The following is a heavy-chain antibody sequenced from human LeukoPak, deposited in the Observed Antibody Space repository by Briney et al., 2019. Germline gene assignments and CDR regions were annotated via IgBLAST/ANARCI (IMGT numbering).Heavy chain of an antibody. Sequence: SGGSLRLSCAASGFTFSNSWMHWVRQAPGKGLEWVANIQRDGSEKYYVDSVKGRFTISRDNAKNSLSLQMNSLRAEDTAVYFCASSSGWFFDESWGREPQSPSPQ. CDR1: GFTFSNSW. D-gene: IGHD6-19*01. CDR2: IQRDGSEK. CDR3: ASSSGWFFDES. V-gene: IGHV3-7*03. J-gene: IGHJ5*02.